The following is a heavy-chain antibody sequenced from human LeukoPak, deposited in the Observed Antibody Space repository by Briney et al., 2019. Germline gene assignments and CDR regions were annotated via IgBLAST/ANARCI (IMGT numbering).Heavy chain of an antibody. V-gene: IGHV4-4*02. CDR2: IYHSGST. J-gene: IGHJ4*02. D-gene: IGHD3-10*01. Sequence: SGTLSLTCAVSGGSISSSNWWSWVRQPPGKGLEWIGEIYHSGSTNYNPSLKSRVTIPVDTSKNQFSLKLSSVIAADTAVYYCARDRDYYGSGSSYFDYWGQGTLVTVSS. CDR1: GGSISSSNW. CDR3: ARDRDYYGSGSSYFDY.